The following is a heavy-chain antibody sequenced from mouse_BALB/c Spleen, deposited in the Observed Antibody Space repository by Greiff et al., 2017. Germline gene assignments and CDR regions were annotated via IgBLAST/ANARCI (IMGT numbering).Heavy chain of an antibody. CDR3: ARSYYGSSHGFAY. V-gene: IGHV1-14*01. CDR2: INPYNDGT. J-gene: IGHJ3*01. CDR1: GYTFTSYV. Sequence: EVQRVESGPELVKPGASVKMSCKASGYTFTSYVMHWVKQKPGQGLEWIGYINPYNDGTKYNEKFKGKATLTADKSSSTAYMQLSSLTSEDSAVYFCARSYYGSSHGFAYWGQGTLVTVSA. D-gene: IGHD1-1*01.